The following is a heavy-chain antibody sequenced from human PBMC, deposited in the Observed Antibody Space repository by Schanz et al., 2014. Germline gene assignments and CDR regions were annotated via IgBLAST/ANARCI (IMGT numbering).Heavy chain of an antibody. CDR3: ASSGAGYSSSWDFDY. CDR1: RSTFSSYT. CDR2: FIPILDVG. V-gene: IGHV1-69*02. J-gene: IGHJ4*02. D-gene: IGHD6-13*01. Sequence: QVQLVQSGAEVKKPGSSVKVSCKASRSTFSSYTISWVRQARGQGLEWVGRFIPILDVGNYAQQFQGRVTFTADKSTSTAYMDVSSLRSEDTAVYYCASSGAGYSSSWDFDYWGQGILVPVSA.